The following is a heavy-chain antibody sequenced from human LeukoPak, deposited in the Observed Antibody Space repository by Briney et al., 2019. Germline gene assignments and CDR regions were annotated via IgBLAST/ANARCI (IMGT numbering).Heavy chain of an antibody. CDR2: ISGSGGST. V-gene: IGHV3-23*01. Sequence: GGSLRLSCAASGFTFSSYGMSWVRQAPGKGLEWVSAISGSGGSTYYADSVKGRFTISRDNSKNTLYLQMNSLRAEATAVYYCAKDREIAVAGTRFAEYFQHWGQGTLVTVSS. J-gene: IGHJ1*01. D-gene: IGHD6-19*01. CDR1: GFTFSSYG. CDR3: AKDREIAVAGTRFAEYFQH.